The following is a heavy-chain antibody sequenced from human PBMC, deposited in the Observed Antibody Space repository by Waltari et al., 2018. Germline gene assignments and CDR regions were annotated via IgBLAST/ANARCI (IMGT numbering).Heavy chain of an antibody. Sequence: QVHLEESGPGLVKPSGTLSLTCGVPGASLSTSHWWSWVRQPPGKGLEWIGEIHQSGNSNYNPSLESRVTMSVDKSKNQFSLKLTSATAADTAVYYCARSAVAVAGFFHYGLDVWGQGNTVTVSS. CDR1: GASLSTSHW. D-gene: IGHD6-19*01. CDR2: IHQSGNS. CDR3: ARSAVAVAGFFHYGLDV. J-gene: IGHJ6*02. V-gene: IGHV4-4*02.